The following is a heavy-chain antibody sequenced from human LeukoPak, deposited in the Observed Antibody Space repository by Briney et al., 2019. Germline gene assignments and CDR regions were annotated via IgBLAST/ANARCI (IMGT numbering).Heavy chain of an antibody. CDR3: ARVGYSSSSGRGDY. CDR1: GYTFTSYY. D-gene: IGHD6-6*01. CDR2: INPNSGGT. J-gene: IGHJ4*02. V-gene: IGHV1-2*02. Sequence: ASVKVSCKASGYTFTSYYMHWVRQAPGQGLEWMGWINPNSGGTNYAQKFQDRVTMTRDTSISTAYMELSRLRSDDTAVYYCARVGYSSSSGRGDYWGQGTLVTVSS.